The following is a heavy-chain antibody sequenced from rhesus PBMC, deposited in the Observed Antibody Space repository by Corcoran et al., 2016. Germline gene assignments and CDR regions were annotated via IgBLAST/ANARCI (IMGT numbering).Heavy chain of an antibody. D-gene: IGHD6-31*01. V-gene: IGHV4-122*02. CDR3: ARVGAAAGLFDF. Sequence: QLQLQESGPGLVKPSETLSLTCAVSGYSISSGYGWSWIRQPPGKGLEWIGYISYSGSTSYNPSLKSRVTISRDTAKNQFALKLSSVTAADTAVYCCARVGAAAGLFDFWGQGLRVTVSS. CDR2: ISYSGST. CDR1: GYSISSGYG. J-gene: IGHJ3*01.